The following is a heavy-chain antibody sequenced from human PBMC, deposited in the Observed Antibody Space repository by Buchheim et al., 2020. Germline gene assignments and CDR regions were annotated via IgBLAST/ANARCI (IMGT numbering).Heavy chain of an antibody. CDR2: VWFDGRRK. CDR1: GFSFSNSG. D-gene: IGHD3-3*01. CDR3: ARDWGITIYGVVPAPNYYFDY. Sequence: QVQLVESGGGVVQPGTSLRLSCAASGFSFSNSGMHWVRKAPGKGLEWVAVVWFDGRRKDYADSVKGRFTISRDNSKNTLYLQMSSLRGEDTAVYYCARDWGITIYGVVPAPNYYFDYWGQGTL. J-gene: IGHJ4*02. V-gene: IGHV3-33*01.